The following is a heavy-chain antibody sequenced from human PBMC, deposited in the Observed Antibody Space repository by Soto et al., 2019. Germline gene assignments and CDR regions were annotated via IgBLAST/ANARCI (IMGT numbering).Heavy chain of an antibody. Sequence: AGGSLRLSCAASGFTFEDYGMSWVRQVPGKGLEWVSGRNWEGDRTGYADSVKGRFTISRDNAKNTLFLQMNSLRAEDTAVYYCAKEGGVAGGPSSYRYDYWGRGTLVTVSS. CDR2: RNWEGDRT. J-gene: IGHJ4*02. CDR3: AKEGGVAGGPSSYRYDY. CDR1: GFTFEDYG. V-gene: IGHV3-20*04. D-gene: IGHD3-16*02.